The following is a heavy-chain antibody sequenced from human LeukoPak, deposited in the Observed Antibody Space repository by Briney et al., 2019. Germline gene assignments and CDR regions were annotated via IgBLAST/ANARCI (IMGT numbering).Heavy chain of an antibody. J-gene: IGHJ6*03. D-gene: IGHD6-13*01. Sequence: ASVKVSCKACGYTFTGYYMHGVGQAPGRGRAGMGLSNPNRGGTNYAKKFQGRVAMTRDTSISTAYMELSRLRSDDTAVYYCAREGHDGIGQLSSYMDVWGKGTTVTVSS. V-gene: IGHV1-2*02. CDR1: GYTFTGYY. CDR2: SNPNRGGT. CDR3: AREGHDGIGQLSSYMDV.